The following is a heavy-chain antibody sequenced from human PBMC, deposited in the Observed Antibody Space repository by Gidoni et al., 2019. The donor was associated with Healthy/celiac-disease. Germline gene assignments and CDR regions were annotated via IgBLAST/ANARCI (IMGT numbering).Heavy chain of an antibody. V-gene: IGHV3-21*01. CDR2: ISSSSSYI. Sequence: EVQLVESGGGLVTPGGSLRLPCAASGFPFSSYSMSWVRQAPGKGLEWVSSISSSSSYIYYADSVKGRFTISRDNAKNSLYLQMNSLRAEDTAVYYCARGGYGDHIYFQHWGQGTLVTVSS. D-gene: IGHD4-17*01. CDR3: ARGGYGDHIYFQH. J-gene: IGHJ1*01. CDR1: GFPFSSYS.